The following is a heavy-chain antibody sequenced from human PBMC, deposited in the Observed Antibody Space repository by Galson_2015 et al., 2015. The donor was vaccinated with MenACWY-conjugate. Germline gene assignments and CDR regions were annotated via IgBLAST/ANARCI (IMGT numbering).Heavy chain of an antibody. V-gene: IGHV3-11*05. Sequence: SLRLSCAASGFTFSDYYMNWVRQAPGKGLEWISYISNTSGFRYYADSVKGRFTISRDDAKNSLYLQMNSLRAEDTAVYYCARDRGGPVAGERGPASYWGQGALGTVSS. CDR3: ARDRGGPVAGERGPASY. CDR2: ISNTSGFR. D-gene: IGHD6-19*01. J-gene: IGHJ4*02. CDR1: GFTFSDYY.